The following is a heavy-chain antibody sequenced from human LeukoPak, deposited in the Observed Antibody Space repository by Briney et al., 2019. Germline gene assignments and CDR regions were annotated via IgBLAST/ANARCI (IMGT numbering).Heavy chain of an antibody. CDR2: ISSSSSYI. Sequence: PGRSLRLSCAASGFTFSSYSMNWVRQAPGKGLEWVSSISSSSSYIYYADSVKGRFTISRDNAKNSLYLQMNSLRAEDTAVYYCAGALRLGELSSLDYWGQGTLVTVSS. CDR3: AGALRLGELSSLDY. V-gene: IGHV3-21*01. J-gene: IGHJ4*02. D-gene: IGHD3-16*02. CDR1: GFTFSSYS.